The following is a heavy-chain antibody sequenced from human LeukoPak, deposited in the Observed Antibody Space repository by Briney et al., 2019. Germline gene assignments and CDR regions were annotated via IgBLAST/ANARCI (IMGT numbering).Heavy chain of an antibody. CDR1: GYTFTGYY. CDR2: INPNSGGT. D-gene: IGHD6-13*01. CDR3: ASLAAAGTGEGFLDY. Sequence: ASVKVSRKASGYTFTGYYMHWVRQAPGQGLEWMGWINPNSGGTNYAQKFQGRVTMTRDTSISTAYMELSRLRSDDTAMYYCASLAAAGTGEGFLDYWGQGTLVTVSS. V-gene: IGHV1-2*02. J-gene: IGHJ4*02.